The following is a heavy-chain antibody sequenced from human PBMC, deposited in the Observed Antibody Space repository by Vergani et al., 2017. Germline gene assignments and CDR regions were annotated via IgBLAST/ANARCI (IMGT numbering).Heavy chain of an antibody. Sequence: VQLVQSGAVVKKSGESLKISCQGSGYNFPYWIAWVRQMSGKGLEWLGVIHPGTSEIKYSPSFEGQVTISADKSTNTAYLQWSGLKASDTAIYYCARQDGDGIYYFDSWGQGYLVTVSS. CDR1: GYNFPYW. D-gene: IGHD5-24*01. CDR2: IHPGTSEI. CDR3: ARQDGDGIYYFDS. V-gene: IGHV5-51*01. J-gene: IGHJ4*02.